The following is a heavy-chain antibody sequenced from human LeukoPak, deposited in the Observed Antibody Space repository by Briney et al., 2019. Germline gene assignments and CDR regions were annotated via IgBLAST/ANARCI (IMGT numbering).Heavy chain of an antibody. CDR2: INPNSGGT. V-gene: IGHV1-2*02. J-gene: IGHJ4*02. Sequence: ASVKVSCKASGYTFTGYYMHCVRQAPGQGLELMGWINPNSGGTNYAQKFQGRVTMTRDTSISTAYMELSRLRSDDTAVYYCARSVAVAGSPLGYWGQGTLVTVSS. CDR1: GYTFTGYY. CDR3: ARSVAVAGSPLGY. D-gene: IGHD6-19*01.